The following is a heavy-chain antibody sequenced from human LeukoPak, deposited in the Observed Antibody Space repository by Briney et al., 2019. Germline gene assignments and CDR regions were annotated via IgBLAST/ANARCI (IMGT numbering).Heavy chain of an antibody. CDR2: INPNSGGT. D-gene: IGHD1-26*01. V-gene: IGHV1-2*04. CDR3: ARVSGSYYHASDI. J-gene: IGHJ3*02. Sequence: ASVTVSCTASGYTFTGYYMHWVRQAPGQGLEWMGWINPNSGGTNYAQKFQGWVTMTRDTSISTAYMELSRLRSDDTAVYYCARVSGSYYHASDIWGQGTMVTVSS. CDR1: GYTFTGYY.